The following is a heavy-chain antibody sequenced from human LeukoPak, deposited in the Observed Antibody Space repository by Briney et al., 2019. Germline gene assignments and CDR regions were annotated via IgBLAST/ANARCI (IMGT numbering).Heavy chain of an antibody. V-gene: IGHV4-39*01. CDR3: ARHLGSSSSWYSSWFDP. D-gene: IGHD6-13*01. J-gene: IGHJ5*02. CDR1: GGAISSSSYY. Sequence: SETLSLTCTVSGGAISSSSYYWDWIRQPPGQGLEWIGRIYYSGITYYNASLKSRVTMSIDTAKNHFSLKLNSVTAADTAVYFCARHLGSSSSWYSSWFDPWGQGTLVTVSA. CDR2: IYYSGIT.